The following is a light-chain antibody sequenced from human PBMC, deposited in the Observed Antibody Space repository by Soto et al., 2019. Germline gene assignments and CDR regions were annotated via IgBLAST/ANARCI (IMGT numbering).Light chain of an antibody. CDR2: EVS. J-gene: IGLJ1*01. CDR1: SSDVGAYNY. CDR3: SSYAGSNNYV. V-gene: IGLV2-8*01. Sequence: QSVLTQPPSASGSPGQSVIISCTGTSSDVGAYNYLSWYQQHPGKAPKLMIYEVSKRPSGVPDRFSGSKSGNTASLTVSGLQAEDEADYYCSSYAGSNNYVFGTRTKLTVL.